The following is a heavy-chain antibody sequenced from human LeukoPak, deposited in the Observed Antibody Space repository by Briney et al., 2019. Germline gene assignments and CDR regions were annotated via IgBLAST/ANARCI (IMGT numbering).Heavy chain of an antibody. V-gene: IGHV4-34*01. J-gene: IGHJ5*02. CDR3: ARGITDFWSGYKGRWFDP. CDR2: INHSGST. CDR1: GGSFSGYY. Sequence: SETLSLTCAVYGGSFSGYYWSWIRQPPGKGLEWIGEINHSGSTNYNPSLKSRVTISVDTSKNQFSLKLSSVTAADTAVYYCARGITDFWSGYKGRWFDPRGQGTLVTVSS. D-gene: IGHD3-3*01.